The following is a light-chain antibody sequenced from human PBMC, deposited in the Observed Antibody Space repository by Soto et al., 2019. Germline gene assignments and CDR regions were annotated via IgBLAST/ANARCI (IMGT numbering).Light chain of an antibody. CDR3: SSYAGSTNPNFV. Sequence: QSVLTQPPSASGSPGQSVTISCTGTSSDVGGYNYVSRYQQHPDKAPKLMIYEVNKRPSGVPDRFSGSKSGNTASPTVSGLQAEDEADYYCSSYAGSTNPNFVFGTGTKVTVL. J-gene: IGLJ1*01. CDR2: EVN. CDR1: SSDVGGYNY. V-gene: IGLV2-8*01.